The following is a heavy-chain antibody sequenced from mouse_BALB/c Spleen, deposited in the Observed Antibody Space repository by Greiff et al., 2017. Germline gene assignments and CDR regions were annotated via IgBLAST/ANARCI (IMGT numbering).Heavy chain of an antibody. CDR1: GYKIKDTY. D-gene: IGHD1-1*01. V-gene: IGHV14-3*02. J-gene: IGHJ2*01. CDR2: IDPANGNT. CDR3: ARGGYGSPYYFDY. Sequence: EVQLQQSGAELVKPGASVKLSCTASGYKIKDTYMHWVKQRPEQGLEWIGRIDPANGNTKYDPKFQGKATITADTSSNTAYMQLSSLTSEDTAVYYCARGGYGSPYYFDYWGQGTTLTVSS.